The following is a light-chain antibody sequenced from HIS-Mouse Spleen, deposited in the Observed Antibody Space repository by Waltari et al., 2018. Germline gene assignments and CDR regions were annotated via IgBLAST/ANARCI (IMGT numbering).Light chain of an antibody. CDR2: EDS. Sequence: SYELTQPPSVSVSPGQTPRITCSVEAFPKKYTYWYQQKSGQAPVLVIYEDSKRPSGIPERFSGSSSGTMATLTISGAQVEDEADYYCYSTDSSGNHRVFGGGTKLTVL. V-gene: IGLV3-10*01. CDR1: AFPKKY. J-gene: IGLJ2*01. CDR3: YSTDSSGNHRV.